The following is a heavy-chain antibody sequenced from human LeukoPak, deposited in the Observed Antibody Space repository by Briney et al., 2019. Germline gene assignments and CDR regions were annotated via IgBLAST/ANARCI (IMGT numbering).Heavy chain of an antibody. J-gene: IGHJ4*02. CDR1: GYTFTSYG. CDR2: ISAYNGNT. Sequence: ASVKVSCKASGYTFTSYGTSWVRQAPGQGLEWMGWISAYNGNTNYAQKLQGRVTMTTDTSTSTAYMELRSLSSDDTAVYYCARFLPRFLEWHSIDYWGQGTLVTVSS. D-gene: IGHD3-3*01. V-gene: IGHV1-18*01. CDR3: ARFLPRFLEWHSIDY.